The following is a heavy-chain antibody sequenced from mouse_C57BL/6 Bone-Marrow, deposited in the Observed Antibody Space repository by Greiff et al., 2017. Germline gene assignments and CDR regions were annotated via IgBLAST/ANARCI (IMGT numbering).Heavy chain of an antibody. CDR3: TRIAY. V-gene: IGHV14-4*01. J-gene: IGHJ3*01. CDR2: IDPENGDT. CDR1: GFNIKDDY. Sequence: VKLKQSGAELVRPGASVKLSCTASGFNIKDDYMHWVKQRPEQGLEWIGWIDPENGDTEYASKFQGKATITVDTSSNTAYLQPSSLTSDDTAVYDCTRIAYWGQGTLVTVSA.